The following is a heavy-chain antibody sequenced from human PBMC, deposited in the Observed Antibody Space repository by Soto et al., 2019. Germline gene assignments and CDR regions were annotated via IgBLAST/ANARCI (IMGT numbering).Heavy chain of an antibody. D-gene: IGHD2-8*02. CDR1: GYSFTGYY. Sequence: HEHLVQSGAEVKRPGASLKVSCKASGYSFTGYYIHWVRQAPGQGLEWMGWINPDSGATNYAQNFQGGVTLTSDTSIGTASMDLTSLTSDDTAVYYCARGDYGTGGYPFPYFDYWGQGTLVIVSS. V-gene: IGHV1-2*02. CDR2: INPDSGAT. J-gene: IGHJ4*02. CDR3: ARGDYGTGGYPFPYFDY.